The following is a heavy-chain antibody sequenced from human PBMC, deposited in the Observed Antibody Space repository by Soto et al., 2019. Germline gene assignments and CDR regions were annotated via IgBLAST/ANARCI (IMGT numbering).Heavy chain of an antibody. CDR2: IRSKANSYAT. CDR3: TRTTSGSFPRSAFDI. Sequence: GGSLRLSCAASGFTFSGSAMHWVRQASGKGLEWVGRIRSKANSYATAYAASVKGRFTIYKDDSKNKAYLQMNSLKTEDTAVYYCTRTTSGSFPRSAFDIWGQGTMVTVSS. J-gene: IGHJ3*02. CDR1: GFTFSGSA. D-gene: IGHD1-26*01. V-gene: IGHV3-73*01.